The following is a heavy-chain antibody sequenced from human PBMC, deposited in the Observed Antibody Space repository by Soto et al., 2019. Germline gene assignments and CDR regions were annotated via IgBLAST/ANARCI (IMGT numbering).Heavy chain of an antibody. CDR2: INPNSGGT. J-gene: IGHJ6*02. CDR1: GYTFTGYY. V-gene: IGHV1-2*04. CDR3: ARGGGELLWFGERNYYYGMDV. D-gene: IGHD3-10*01. Sequence: ASVKVSCKASGYTFTGYYMHWVRQAPGQGLEWMGWINPNSGGTNYAQKFQGWVTMTRDTSISTAYMELSRLRSDDTAVYYCARGGGELLWFGERNYYYGMDVWGQGTTVTVSS.